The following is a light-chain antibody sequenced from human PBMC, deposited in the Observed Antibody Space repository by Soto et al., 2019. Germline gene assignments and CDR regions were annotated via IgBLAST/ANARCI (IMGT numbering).Light chain of an antibody. V-gene: IGKV3-15*01. CDR2: GAS. CDR1: QSVSSN. CDR3: QQGYSIHALT. J-gene: IGKJ4*01. Sequence: EIVMTQSPATLSVSPGERATLSCRASQSVSSNLAWYQQKPGQAPRLLIYGASTRATGIPARFSGSGSGTEFTLTISSLQSEDFATYYCQQGYSIHALTFGGGTKVE.